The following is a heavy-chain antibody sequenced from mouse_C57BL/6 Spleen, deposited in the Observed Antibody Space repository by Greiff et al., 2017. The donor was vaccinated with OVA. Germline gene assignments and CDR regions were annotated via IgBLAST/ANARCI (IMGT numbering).Heavy chain of an antibody. CDR1: GFTFSSYT. CDR3: ARTTYYYGSSSWFAY. V-gene: IGHV5-9*01. J-gene: IGHJ3*01. Sequence: EVQRVESGGGLVKPGASLKLSCAASGFTFSSYTMSWVRQTPEHRLEWVATISPGGGNTYYPDSVKGRFTISRDNSYNTLYLQMSSLRSEDTALYYCARTTYYYGSSSWFAYWGQGTLVTVSA. CDR2: ISPGGGNT. D-gene: IGHD1-1*01.